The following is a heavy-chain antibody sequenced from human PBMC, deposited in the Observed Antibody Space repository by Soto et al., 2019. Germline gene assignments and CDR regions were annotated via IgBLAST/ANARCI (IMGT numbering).Heavy chain of an antibody. CDR3: ARDPRITMIVVANNWFDP. V-gene: IGHV3-30-3*01. D-gene: IGHD3-22*01. CDR1: GFTFSSYA. J-gene: IGHJ5*02. CDR2: ISYDGSNK. Sequence: RRLSCAASGFTFSSYAMHWVRQAPGKGLEWVAVISYDGSNKYYADSVKGRFTISRDNSKNTLYLQMNSLRAEDTAVYYCARDPRITMIVVANNWFDPWGQGTLVTVSS.